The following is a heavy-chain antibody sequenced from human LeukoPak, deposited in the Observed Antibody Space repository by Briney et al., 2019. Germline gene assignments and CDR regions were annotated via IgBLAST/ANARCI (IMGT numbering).Heavy chain of an antibody. V-gene: IGHV3-21*01. CDR2: ISSSSSYI. J-gene: IGHJ5*02. CDR1: GFTFSSYS. D-gene: IGHD6-13*01. Sequence: GGSLRLSCAASGFTFSSYSMNWVRQAPGKGLEWVSSISSSSSYIYYADSVKGRFTISRDNSKNTLYLQISSLRVDDTAIYYCARDTSSVPHSINWANNRFDPWGQGTLVTVSS. CDR3: ARDTSSVPHSINWANNRFDP.